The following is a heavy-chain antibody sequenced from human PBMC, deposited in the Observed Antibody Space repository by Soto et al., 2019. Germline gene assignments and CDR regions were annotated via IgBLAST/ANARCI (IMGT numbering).Heavy chain of an antibody. CDR2: IYTSGST. J-gene: IGHJ6*02. CDR1: GGSIRSYY. V-gene: IGHV4-4*07. D-gene: IGHD1-26*01. Sequence: QVQLQESGPGLVKPSETLSLTCNVSGGSIRSYYWSWVRQPAGKPLEWIGRIYTSGSTNYNPSLKSRVSMSVDTSKNQFSLEVTSVTAADTAVYYWAREGASGFGMDVWGLGTTVTVSS. CDR3: AREGASGFGMDV.